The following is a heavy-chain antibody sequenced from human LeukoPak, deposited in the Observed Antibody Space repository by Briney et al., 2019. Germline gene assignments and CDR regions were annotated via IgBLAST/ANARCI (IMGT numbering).Heavy chain of an antibody. CDR1: GFSFGTYA. Sequence: GGSLRLSCAASGFSFGTYAMTWVRQAPGKGLECVSTVSGSGGNTYYTDSVKGRFTISRDNSKNTLFLQMSSLRAEDTAVYYCATPSRKSDYWGQGTLVTVSS. V-gene: IGHV3-23*01. CDR3: ATPSRKSDY. J-gene: IGHJ4*02. CDR2: VSGSGGNT.